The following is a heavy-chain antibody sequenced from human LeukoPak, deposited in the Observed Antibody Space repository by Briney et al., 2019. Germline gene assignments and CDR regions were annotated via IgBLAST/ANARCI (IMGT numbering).Heavy chain of an antibody. J-gene: IGHJ3*02. V-gene: IGHV4-59*08. Sequence: KPSETLSLTCTVSGASLSTYYWTWIRQPPGKGLEWIGYINYNGRTNYNPSLMSRVTISIDTSKNQFSLKLSSVTAADTAVYYCARTPITMVRGVIIGEAFDIWGQGTMVTVSS. CDR3: ARTPITMVRGVIIGEAFDI. D-gene: IGHD3-10*01. CDR2: INYNGRT. CDR1: GASLSTYY.